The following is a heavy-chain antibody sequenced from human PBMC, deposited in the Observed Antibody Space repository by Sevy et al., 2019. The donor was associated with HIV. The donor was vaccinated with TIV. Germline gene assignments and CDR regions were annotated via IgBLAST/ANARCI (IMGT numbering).Heavy chain of an antibody. Sequence: QLGGSLRLSCAASGFTFNSYAMHWVRQAPGKGLEWVAVISKDGRTKYYAESVKGRFTISRDNSKNTLNLQMNSLRAEETAVFYCAKDRCTGDVCENYYYALDIWGQGTTVTVSS. CDR3: AKDRCTGDVCENYYYALDI. D-gene: IGHD2-8*02. CDR2: ISKDGRTK. V-gene: IGHV3-30*18. CDR1: GFTFNSYA. J-gene: IGHJ6*02.